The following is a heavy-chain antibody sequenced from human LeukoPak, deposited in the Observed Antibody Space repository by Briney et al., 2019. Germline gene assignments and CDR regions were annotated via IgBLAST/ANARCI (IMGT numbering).Heavy chain of an antibody. D-gene: IGHD2-8*01. CDR1: GGSISSYY. CDR3: ARSLGYCTNGVCPRYFDY. CDR2: IHTSGST. Sequence: SETLSLTCTVSGGSISSYYWSWIRQPAGKGLEWIGRIHTSGSTNYNPSLKSRVTMSVDTSKNQFSLKLSSVTAADTAVYYCARSLGYCTNGVCPRYFDYWGQGTLVTVSS. J-gene: IGHJ4*02. V-gene: IGHV4-4*07.